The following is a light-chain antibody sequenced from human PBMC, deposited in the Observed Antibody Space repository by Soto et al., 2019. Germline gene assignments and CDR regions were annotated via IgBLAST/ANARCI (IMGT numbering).Light chain of an antibody. CDR3: KQYNTNGK. CDR2: KAS. CDR1: KSISSW. J-gene: IGKJ1*01. Sequence: DIQMTQSPSTLSASVGDRVTITCRASKSISSWLSWYQQKPGKAPNLLIYKASSLEGGAPSRFSGSGSGTEFTLTISSLQPDDFATHYCKQYNTNGKFAPGTK. V-gene: IGKV1-5*03.